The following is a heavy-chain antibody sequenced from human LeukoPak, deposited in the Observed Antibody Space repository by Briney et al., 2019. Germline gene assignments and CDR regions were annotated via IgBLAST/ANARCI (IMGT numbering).Heavy chain of an antibody. CDR2: IYYRGST. CDR3: ARDRGCSGGSCYYDY. V-gene: IGHV4-59*01. CDR1: GGSISSYY. D-gene: IGHD2-15*01. Sequence: SETLTLTCTVSGGSISSYYWSWIRQPPGKGLEWIGYIYYRGSTNYNPSLKSRVTISVDTSKNQFSLRLSSVTAADTAVYYCARDRGCSGGSCYYDYWGQGTLVTVSS. J-gene: IGHJ4*02.